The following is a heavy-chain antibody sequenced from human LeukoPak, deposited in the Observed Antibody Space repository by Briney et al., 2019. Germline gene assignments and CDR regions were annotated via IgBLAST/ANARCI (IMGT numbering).Heavy chain of an antibody. D-gene: IGHD6-13*01. CDR1: GYTLTELS. Sequence: ASVKVSCKVSGYTLTELSMHWVRQAPGKGREGMGGFDPEDGETIYAQKFQGRVTMTEDTSTDTAYMELSSLRSEDTAVYYCATRLPRYSSSWHYYYYGMDVWGQGTTVTVSS. V-gene: IGHV1-24*01. CDR3: ATRLPRYSSSWHYYYYGMDV. J-gene: IGHJ6*02. CDR2: FDPEDGET.